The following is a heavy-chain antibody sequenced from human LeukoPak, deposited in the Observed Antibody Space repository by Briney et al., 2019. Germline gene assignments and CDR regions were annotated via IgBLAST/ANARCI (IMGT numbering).Heavy chain of an antibody. CDR1: GYTLTELS. V-gene: IGHV1-24*01. J-gene: IGHJ1*01. D-gene: IGHD6-13*01. CDR2: FDPEDGET. Sequence: ASVKVSCKVSGYTLTELSMHWVRQAPGKGLEWMGRFDPEDGETIYAQKFQGRGTMTEDTSTNTAYMELSSLRSEDTAVYYCATQQLVRFVLRFQHWGQGTLVTVSS. CDR3: ATQQLVRFVLRFQH.